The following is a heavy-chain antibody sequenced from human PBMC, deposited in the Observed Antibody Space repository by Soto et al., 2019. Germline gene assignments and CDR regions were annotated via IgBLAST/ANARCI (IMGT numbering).Heavy chain of an antibody. CDR1: GDSIRGFY. V-gene: IGHV4-59*01. D-gene: IGHD5-12*01. CDR3: ARGGGYNFGIDY. J-gene: IGHJ4*02. Sequence: PSETLSLTCTVSGDSIRGFYWSWIRQPPGKGLEWIGYIYSSGYTNYNPSLKNRGTISVDTPKKQFFLNLRSVTAADTALYYRARGGGYNFGIDYWGQGIPVTVSS. CDR2: IYSSGYT.